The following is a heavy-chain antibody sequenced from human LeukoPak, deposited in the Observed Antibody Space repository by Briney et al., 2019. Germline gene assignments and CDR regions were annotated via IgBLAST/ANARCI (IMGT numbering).Heavy chain of an antibody. CDR3: ARGTLGYCSSTSCPHHWFDP. CDR1: GGSISSYY. Sequence: SETLCLTCTVSGGSISSYYWSWIRQPAGKGLEWIGEINHSGSTNYNPSLKSRVTISVDTSKNQFSLKLSSVTAADTAVYYCARGTLGYCSSTSCPHHWFDPWGQGTLVTVSS. J-gene: IGHJ5*02. V-gene: IGHV4-34*01. D-gene: IGHD2-2*01. CDR2: INHSGST.